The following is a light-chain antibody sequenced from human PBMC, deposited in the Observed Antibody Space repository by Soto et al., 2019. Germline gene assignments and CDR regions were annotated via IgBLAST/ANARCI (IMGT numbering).Light chain of an antibody. V-gene: IGLV3-21*04. CDR2: YDS. CDR1: NIGRKS. CDR3: PVWDSNSAHSV. Sequence: SYELTQPPSVSVAPGATARITGGGNNIGRKSVHWYHQKPGQAPVLVIYYDSDRPSGIPERFSGSNSVNTATLTITRVDAEDEAEYYCPVWDSNSAHSVFCGGTTRNVL. J-gene: IGLJ2*01.